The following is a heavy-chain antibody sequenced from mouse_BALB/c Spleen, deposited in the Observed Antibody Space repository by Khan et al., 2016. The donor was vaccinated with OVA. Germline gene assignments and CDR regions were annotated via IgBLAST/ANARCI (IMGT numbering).Heavy chain of an antibody. CDR3: ARSGYGSFAY. V-gene: IGHV1-53*01. J-gene: IGHJ3*01. CDR2: INPNNGDS. Sequence: QVQLKQSGAELVKPGASVKLSCKASGYTFTNYYMYWVKKRPGQGLEWIGEINPNNGDSNFNEKFKSKATLTVAKSSSTAYMQLSSLTSEDSAVYYCARSGYGSFAYWGQGTLVTVSA. CDR1: GYTFTNYY. D-gene: IGHD2-10*02.